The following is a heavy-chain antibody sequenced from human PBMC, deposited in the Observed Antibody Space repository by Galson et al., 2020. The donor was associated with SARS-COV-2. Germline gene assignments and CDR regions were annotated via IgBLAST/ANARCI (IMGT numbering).Heavy chain of an antibody. V-gene: IGHV4-39*01. D-gene: IGHD3-22*01. CDR3: ARHMRYYESRVDY. Sequence: SQTLSLTCTVSGGSVRRRSYYWGWVRQPPGKGLEWIGPIPYSGSPYYNPSLKSRVTMAVDTSKNQVSLNLNSVTAADTATYYCARHMRYYESRVDYWGQGTLVTVSS. CDR2: IPYSGSP. J-gene: IGHJ4*02. CDR1: GGSVRRRSYY.